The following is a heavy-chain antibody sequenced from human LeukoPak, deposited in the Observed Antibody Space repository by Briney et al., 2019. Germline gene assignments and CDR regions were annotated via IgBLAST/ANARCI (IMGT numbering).Heavy chain of an antibody. CDR3: SRESGAFSPFGY. J-gene: IGHJ4*02. CDR1: GGSISSTNW. CDR2: ISLSGVT. V-gene: IGHV4-4*02. D-gene: IGHD1-26*01. Sequence: SETLSLTCGVSGGSISSTNWWSWVRQPPGQGLEWIGEISLSGVTNYNPSLKSRVTMSLDRSKNHLSLTLTSVTAADTAIYYCSRESGAFSPFGYWGQGTLVTVSS.